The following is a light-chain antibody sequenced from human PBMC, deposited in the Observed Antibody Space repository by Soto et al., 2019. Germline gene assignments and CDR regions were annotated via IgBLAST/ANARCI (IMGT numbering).Light chain of an antibody. CDR3: RQYQSTPR. CDR1: QSVFFSSNNKKY. Sequence: DIVMTQSPDSLAXSLGERATIXXXXSQSVFFSSNNKKYLPWYQQKPGQPPNMLIHWAPTRESGVPDRFSGSCSGRDFTLTINSLQAEDVAVYYFRQYQSTPRFGGGTKVEIK. V-gene: IGKV4-1*01. CDR2: WAP. J-gene: IGKJ4*01.